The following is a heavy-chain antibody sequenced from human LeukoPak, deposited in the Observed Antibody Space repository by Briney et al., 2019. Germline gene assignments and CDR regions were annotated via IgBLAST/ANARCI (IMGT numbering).Heavy chain of an antibody. D-gene: IGHD3-22*01. V-gene: IGHV4-39*07. CDR3: ARDVSEDYDSSGYYSY. J-gene: IGHJ4*02. CDR1: GASIRSSGHS. CDR2: FFYGGST. Sequence: SETLSLTCSVSGASIRSSGHSWGWIRQPPGKGLEWIESFFYGGSTYYNPSLKSRVTISVDTSKNQFSLKLSSVTAADTAVYYCARDVSEDYDSSGYYSYWGQGTLVTVSS.